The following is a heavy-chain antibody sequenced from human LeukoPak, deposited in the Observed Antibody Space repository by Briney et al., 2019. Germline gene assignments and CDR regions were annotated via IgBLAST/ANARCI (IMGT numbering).Heavy chain of an antibody. CDR3: TRNYDSSGYTTFGY. CDR2: IYYSGST. V-gene: IGHV4-59*01. D-gene: IGHD3-22*01. CDR1: GGSISTYY. J-gene: IGHJ4*02. Sequence: PSETLSLTCTVSGGSISTYYWSWIRQPPGKGLEWIGHIYYSGSTNYNLSLKSRVTIAVDTSKNHFSLKLSSVTAADTAVYYCTRNYDSSGYTTFGYWGRGTLVTVSS.